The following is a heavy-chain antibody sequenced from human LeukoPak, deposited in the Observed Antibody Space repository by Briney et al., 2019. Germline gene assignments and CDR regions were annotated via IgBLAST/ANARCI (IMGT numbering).Heavy chain of an antibody. D-gene: IGHD3-22*01. V-gene: IGHV3-48*02. CDR2: ISSSSSTI. CDR1: GFTFSSYS. J-gene: IGHJ4*02. Sequence: PGGSLRLSCAASGFTFSSYSVNWVRQAPGKGLEWVSYISSSSSTIYYADSVKGRFTISRDNAKNSLYLQMNSLRDEDTAVYYCASSRYYYDSSGYHRAFDYWGQGTLVTVSS. CDR3: ASSRYYYDSSGYHRAFDY.